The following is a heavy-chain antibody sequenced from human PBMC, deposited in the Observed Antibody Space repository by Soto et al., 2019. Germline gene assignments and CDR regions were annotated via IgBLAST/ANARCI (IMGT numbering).Heavy chain of an antibody. D-gene: IGHD3-22*01. J-gene: IGHJ3*02. CDR1: GYTFTSYG. CDR3: ARGRGLDYYDSSGYYFGAFDI. Sequence: ASVKVSCKASGYTFTSYGISWVRQAPGQGLEWMGWISAYNGNTNYAQKLQGRVTMTTDTSTSTAYMELRSLRSDDTAVYYCARGRGLDYYDSSGYYFGAFDIWGQGTMVTVSS. CDR2: ISAYNGNT. V-gene: IGHV1-18*01.